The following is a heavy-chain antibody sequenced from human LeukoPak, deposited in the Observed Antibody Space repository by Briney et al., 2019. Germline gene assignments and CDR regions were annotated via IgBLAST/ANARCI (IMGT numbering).Heavy chain of an antibody. V-gene: IGHV3-30*18. J-gene: IGHJ4*02. D-gene: IGHD2-21*01. Sequence: GGSLRLSCAASGFTFNTYTMNWVRQAPGKGLEWVAVVSYDGSKYYADSVKGRFTISRDNSKNTLYLQMSSLRAEDTAVYYCAKDLNRGLPDYWGQGTLVTVSS. CDR1: GFTFNTYT. CDR3: AKDLNRGLPDY. CDR2: VSYDGSK.